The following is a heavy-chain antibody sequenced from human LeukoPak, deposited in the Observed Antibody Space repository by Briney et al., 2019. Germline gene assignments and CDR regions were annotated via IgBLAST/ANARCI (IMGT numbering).Heavy chain of an antibody. V-gene: IGHV4-34*01. J-gene: IGHJ4*02. CDR1: GGSFSGYY. CDR3: ARLVVVPGGYDY. Sequence: PSETLSLTCAVYGGSFSGYYWSWIRQPPGKGLEWIGEINHSGSTNYNPSLKSRVTISVDTSKNQFSLKLSPVTAADTAVYYCARLVVVPGGYDYWGQGTLVTVSS. CDR2: INHSGST. D-gene: IGHD2-2*01.